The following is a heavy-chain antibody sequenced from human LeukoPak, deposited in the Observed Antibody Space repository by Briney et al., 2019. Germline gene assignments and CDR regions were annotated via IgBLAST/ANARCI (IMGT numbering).Heavy chain of an antibody. V-gene: IGHV4-59*12. D-gene: IGHD4-11*01. CDR3: ARVVNYSNYGGGYYYYYMDV. Sequence: PSETLSFTCTVSGGSISSYYWSWIRQPPGKGLKRVGYIYYSGSTNYNPSLKSRVTISVDTSKNQFSLKLSSVTAADTAVYYCARVVNYSNYGGGYYYYYMDVWGKGTTVTVSS. J-gene: IGHJ6*03. CDR2: IYYSGST. CDR1: GGSISSYY.